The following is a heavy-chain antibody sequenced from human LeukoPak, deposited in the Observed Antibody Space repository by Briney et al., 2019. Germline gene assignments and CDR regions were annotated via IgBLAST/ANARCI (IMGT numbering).Heavy chain of an antibody. CDR1: GFTFSSYS. CDR2: ISASGGST. V-gene: IGHV3-23*01. J-gene: IGHJ4*02. Sequence: PGGSLRLSCAASGFTFSSYSMNWVRQGPGKGLERVSVISASGGSTHYADSVKGRFTISRDNSKNTLYLQTNSLRAEDTALYYCAKLGGSVNWGQGTLVTVSS. D-gene: IGHD4-17*01. CDR3: AKLGGSVN.